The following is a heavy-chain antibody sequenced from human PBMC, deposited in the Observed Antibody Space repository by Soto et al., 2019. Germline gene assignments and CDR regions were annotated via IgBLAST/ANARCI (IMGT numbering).Heavy chain of an antibody. V-gene: IGHV4-30-4*01. CDR1: GGSISSDDYY. CDR2: IYYTGRT. J-gene: IGHJ4*02. Sequence: PSETLSLTCSVSGGSISSDDYYWTWIRQPPGEGLEWIGYIYYTGRTSSTPSLESRVTISIDTSKNQFSLKLSSVSAADTAVYYCPREGSSSPEYFDFWGPGTLVTVSS. D-gene: IGHD2-15*01. CDR3: PREGSSSPEYFDF.